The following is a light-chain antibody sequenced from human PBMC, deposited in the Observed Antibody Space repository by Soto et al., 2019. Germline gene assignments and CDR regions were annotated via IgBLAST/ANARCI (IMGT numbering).Light chain of an antibody. Sequence: EIVLTQSPATLSLSPGESATLSCMASQSVSSNLAWYQQKPGQAPRLLIYGASTRATGFPARFSGSGSGTEFTLTISSLQSEDFAVYYCQHCNNWPITFGQGTRLEIK. CDR1: QSVSSN. J-gene: IGKJ5*01. CDR2: GAS. CDR3: QHCNNWPIT. V-gene: IGKV3-15*01.